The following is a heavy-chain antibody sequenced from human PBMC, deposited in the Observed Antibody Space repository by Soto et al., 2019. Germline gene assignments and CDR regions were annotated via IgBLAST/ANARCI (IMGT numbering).Heavy chain of an antibody. CDR3: ASSPRGYCSSTSCRELGNYYGMDV. V-gene: IGHV5-10-1*01. CDR2: IDPSDSYT. D-gene: IGHD2-2*01. J-gene: IGHJ6*02. CDR1: GYRFASYW. Sequence: GESLKISCEGSGYRFASYWITWVRQVPGKGLEWMGRIDPSDSYTNYSPSFQGHVTISADKSISTAYLQWGSLKASDTAMYYCASSPRGYCSSTSCRELGNYYGMDVWGQGTTVTVSS.